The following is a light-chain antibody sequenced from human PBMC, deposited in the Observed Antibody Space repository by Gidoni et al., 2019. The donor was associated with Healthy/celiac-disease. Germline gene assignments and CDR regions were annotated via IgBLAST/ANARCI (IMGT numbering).Light chain of an antibody. J-gene: IGKJ5*01. CDR2: DAS. Sequence: EIVLTQSPATLSLSPGDRATLSCRASQSVSSYLACYQQKPGQAPRLLIYDASNRATGIPARFSGSGSGTDFSLTISSLEPEDFAVYYFHQRSNCPITFGQLTRLEIK. CDR3: HQRSNCPIT. CDR1: QSVSSY. V-gene: IGKV3-11*01.